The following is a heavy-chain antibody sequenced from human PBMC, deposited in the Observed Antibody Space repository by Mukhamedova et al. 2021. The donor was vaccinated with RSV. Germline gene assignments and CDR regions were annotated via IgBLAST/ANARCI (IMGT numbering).Heavy chain of an antibody. CDR2: IIPILGIA. CDR3: ARLARGAFDI. Sequence: GRIIPILGIANYAQKFQGRVTITADKSTSTAYMELSNLRSEDTAVYYCARLARGAFDIWGQGTMVTVSS. J-gene: IGHJ3*02. D-gene: IGHD1-26*01. V-gene: IGHV1-69*02.